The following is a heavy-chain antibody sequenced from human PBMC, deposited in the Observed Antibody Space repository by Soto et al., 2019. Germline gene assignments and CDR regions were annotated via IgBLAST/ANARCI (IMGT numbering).Heavy chain of an antibody. Sequence: QVQLVQSGAALKRPGASVRLSCKASGYRFTSDAIVWVRQAPGQGLEWMGWVSPHNDNRNYAQKFRDRVTMSTDTSTSTAHMELRSLRSDDTAVYYCASEKYLDTRTAFDVWGQGTMVTVS. CDR3: ASEKYLDTRTAFDV. V-gene: IGHV1-18*04. D-gene: IGHD5-18*01. CDR2: VSPHNDNR. J-gene: IGHJ3*01. CDR1: GYRFTSDA.